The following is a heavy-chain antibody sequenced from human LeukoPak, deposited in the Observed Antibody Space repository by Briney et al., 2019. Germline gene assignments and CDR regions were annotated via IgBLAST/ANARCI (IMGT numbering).Heavy chain of an antibody. CDR1: GFTFSSYA. Sequence: AGGSLRLSCAASGFTFSSYAMSWVRQSPGKGLEWVSSISGSGGSTYYADSVEGRFTISRDNSKTTLYLQMNSLRAEDTAVYYCAKELYVDIVATIPDYWGQGTLVTVSS. J-gene: IGHJ4*02. CDR2: ISGSGGST. V-gene: IGHV3-23*01. CDR3: AKELYVDIVATIPDY. D-gene: IGHD5-12*01.